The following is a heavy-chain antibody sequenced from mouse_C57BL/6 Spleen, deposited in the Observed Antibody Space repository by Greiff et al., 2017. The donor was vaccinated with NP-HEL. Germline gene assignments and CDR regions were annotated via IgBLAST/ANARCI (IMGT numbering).Heavy chain of an antibody. J-gene: IGHJ1*03. CDR1: GYTFTSYW. CDR2: INPSNGGT. V-gene: IGHV1-53*01. CDR3: ASGDYGSSYNWYFDV. Sequence: VQLKQPGTELVKPGASVKLSCKASGYTFTSYWMHWVKQRPGQGLEWIGNINPSNGGTNYNEKFKSKATLTVDKSSSTAYMQLSSLTSEDSAVYYCASGDYGSSYNWYFDVWGTGTTVTVSS. D-gene: IGHD1-1*01.